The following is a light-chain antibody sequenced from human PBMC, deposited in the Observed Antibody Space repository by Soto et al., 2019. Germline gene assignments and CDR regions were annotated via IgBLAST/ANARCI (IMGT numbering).Light chain of an antibody. CDR3: QQANSFHWT. CDR2: AAS. V-gene: IGKV1D-12*01. CDR1: QDISGW. Sequence: DIQMTQSPSSVSASVGDRVTITCRASQDISGWLAWFQQKPGKAPNLLIYAASILQSGVPSRFSGSGSGTDFTLTITYLQPEDFATYYCQQANSFHWTFGQGTKVDIK. J-gene: IGKJ1*01.